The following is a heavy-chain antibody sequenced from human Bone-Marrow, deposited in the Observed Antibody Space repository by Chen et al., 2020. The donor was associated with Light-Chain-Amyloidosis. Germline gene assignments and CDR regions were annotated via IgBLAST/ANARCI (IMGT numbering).Heavy chain of an antibody. Sequence: EVQLVESGGGLVQPGGSLRLSCAASGFTFSSYWMSWVRQAPGKGLEWVANIKQDGGEKYYVDSVKGRFTISRDNAKNSLYLQMTSLRAEDTAVYYCARDLRPVAGTSFPGFDYWGQGTLVSVSS. CDR1: GFTFSSYW. V-gene: IGHV3-7*01. CDR2: IKQDGGEK. CDR3: ARDLRPVAGTSFPGFDY. J-gene: IGHJ4*02. D-gene: IGHD6-19*01.